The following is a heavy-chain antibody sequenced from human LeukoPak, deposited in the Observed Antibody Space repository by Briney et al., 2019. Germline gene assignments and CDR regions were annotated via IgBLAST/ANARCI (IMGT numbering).Heavy chain of an antibody. J-gene: IGHJ4*02. CDR3: AKDLDLLWFGGYYFDY. CDR2: LSYDGSNK. Sequence: GGSLRLSCAASGFTFSSYDMHWVRQAPGKGLEWVAVLSYDGSNKYYADSVKGRFTISRDNSKNTLYLQMNSLRAEDTAVYYCAKDLDLLWFGGYYFDYWGQGTLVTVSS. CDR1: GFTFSSYD. V-gene: IGHV3-30*18. D-gene: IGHD3-10*01.